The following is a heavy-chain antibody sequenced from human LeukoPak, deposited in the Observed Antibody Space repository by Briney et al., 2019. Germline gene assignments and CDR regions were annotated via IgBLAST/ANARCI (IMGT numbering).Heavy chain of an antibody. D-gene: IGHD6-13*01. CDR1: GYTFTSYA. CDR3: ARVGSSSWHYYFDY. V-gene: IGHV1-3*01. J-gene: IGHJ4*02. CDR2: INAGNGNT. Sequence: ASVKVSCKASGYTFTSYAMHWVRQAPGQRLEWMGWINAGNGNTKYSQKFQGRVTITRDTSASTAYMELSSLRSEDTAVYYCARVGSSSWHYYFDYWGQGTLVTVSS.